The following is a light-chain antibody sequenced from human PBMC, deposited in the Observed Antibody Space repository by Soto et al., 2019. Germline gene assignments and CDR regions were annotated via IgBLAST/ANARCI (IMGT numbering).Light chain of an antibody. CDR3: AAWDASLNAWV. V-gene: IGLV1-44*01. J-gene: IGLJ3*02. CDR2: NSN. CDR1: SSNIGSNS. Sequence: QSALTQPPSESGTPGQRVTISCSGSSSNIGSNSVSWFQQLPGTAPKLLISNSNQRPSGVPGRFSGSKSGTSASLAISGLQSEDEADYFCAAWDASLNAWVFGGGTKLTVL.